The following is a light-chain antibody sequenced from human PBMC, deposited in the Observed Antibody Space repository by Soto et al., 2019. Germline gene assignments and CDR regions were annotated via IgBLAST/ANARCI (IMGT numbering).Light chain of an antibody. Sequence: IQMTQSPSTLSASVGDRVTITCRASQSIGSWLAWYQQKPGKAPKLLIYDASILENGVPSRFSGSGSGTEFALTISSLQADDFAIYYCQQYNSYPPNFGGGTTVEIK. V-gene: IGKV1-5*01. CDR2: DAS. J-gene: IGKJ4*01. CDR1: QSIGSW. CDR3: QQYNSYPPN.